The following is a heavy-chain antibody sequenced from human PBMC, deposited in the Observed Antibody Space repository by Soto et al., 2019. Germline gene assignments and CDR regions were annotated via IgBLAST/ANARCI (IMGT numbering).Heavy chain of an antibody. CDR2: IYYSGST. D-gene: IGHD4-17*01. CDR3: ARYGDYVISFDF. CDR1: GGSVSSGSHY. J-gene: IGHJ4*02. Sequence: SETLSLTYTVSGGSVSSGSHYWSWIRQPPGKGLEWIANIYYSGSTNYNPSLKSRVTISVDTSKNQFSLKLSSVTAADTAVYFCARYGDYVISFDFWGQGTLVTVSS. V-gene: IGHV4-61*01.